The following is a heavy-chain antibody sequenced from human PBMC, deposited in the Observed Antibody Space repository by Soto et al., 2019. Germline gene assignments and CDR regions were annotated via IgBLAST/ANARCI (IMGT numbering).Heavy chain of an antibody. CDR3: AKDFLWNRNWFDP. Sequence: GASLKVSCKASGYTFASYGISWVRQAPGQGLEWMGWISAYNGNTNYAQKLQGRVTMTTDTSTSTAYMELRSLRSDDTAVYYCAKDFLWNRNWFDPWGQGTLVTVSS. CDR1: GYTFASYG. V-gene: IGHV1-18*04. CDR2: ISAYNGNT. J-gene: IGHJ5*02. D-gene: IGHD1-1*01.